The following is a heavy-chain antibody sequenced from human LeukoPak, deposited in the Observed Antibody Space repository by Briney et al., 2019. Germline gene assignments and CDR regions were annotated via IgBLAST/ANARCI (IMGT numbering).Heavy chain of an antibody. Sequence: ASVKVSCKASGYTFTSYDINWVRQTPGQGLEWMGWMNPNSGNTGYAQKFQGRVTMTRSTSISTAYMELTSLGSEDAAVYYCARGRTSNVWGQGTTVTVSS. V-gene: IGHV1-8*01. J-gene: IGHJ6*02. D-gene: IGHD3-3*01. CDR2: MNPNSGNT. CDR1: GYTFTSYD. CDR3: ARGRTSNV.